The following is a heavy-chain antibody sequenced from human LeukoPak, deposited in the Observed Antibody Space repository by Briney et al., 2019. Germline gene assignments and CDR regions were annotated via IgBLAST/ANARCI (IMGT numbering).Heavy chain of an antibody. CDR1: GFTFSNYA. V-gene: IGHV3-23*01. CDR3: AKDTPLTVEATRWGRSVFDI. D-gene: IGHD1-26*01. CDR2: ITGGSSST. Sequence: PGGSLRLSCAASGFTFSNYAMSWVRRAPGKGLAWVSTITGGSSSTYYADSVKGRFTISRDNSKETVYLLMNSLSAEDTAVYYCAKDTPLTVEATRWGRSVFDIWGQGTVVTVAS. J-gene: IGHJ3*02.